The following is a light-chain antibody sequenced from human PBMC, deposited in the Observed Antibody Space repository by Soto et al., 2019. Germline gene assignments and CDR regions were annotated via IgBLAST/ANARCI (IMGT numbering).Light chain of an antibody. CDR1: NSNIGRNY. V-gene: IGLV1-47*02. Sequence: QSVLTQPPSASGTPGQRVTISCSGSNSNIGRNYVGWYQQLPGTTPRLLIYSNEQRPSGVPDRFSGSKSGTSASLAISGLQSEDEGDYYCAVWDASLNGVFFGGGTKLTVL. CDR3: AVWDASLNGVF. CDR2: SNE. J-gene: IGLJ2*01.